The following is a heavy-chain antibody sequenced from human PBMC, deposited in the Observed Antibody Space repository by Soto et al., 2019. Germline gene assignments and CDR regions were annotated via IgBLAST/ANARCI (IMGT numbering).Heavy chain of an antibody. CDR1: GDSISSNYY. Sequence: QLQLQESGPGLVKPSETLSLTCTVSGDSISSNYYWGWIRQPPGKGLEWIGSIKYRGSTSYTPSLTSRLTIAIDTSQNQFSLKLSSVTAADTAVYYCAREQDPPADAYNFAYWGQGTPVTVSS. CDR3: AREQDPPADAYNFAY. V-gene: IGHV4-39*02. D-gene: IGHD1-1*01. J-gene: IGHJ4*02. CDR2: IKYRGST.